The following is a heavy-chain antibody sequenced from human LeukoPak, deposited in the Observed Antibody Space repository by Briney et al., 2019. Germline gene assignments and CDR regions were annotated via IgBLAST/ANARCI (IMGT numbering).Heavy chain of an antibody. V-gene: IGHV3-33*01. CDR3: AREGPRGNSQFDY. CDR2: IWYDGSNK. Sequence: GGSLRLSCAASGFTFSNYGMHWVRQAPGKGLEWVALIWYDGSNKYYTDSVKGRLTVSRDNSKDTLFLQMNSLRAEDTAVYYCAREGPRGNSQFDYWGQGTLVTVST. CDR1: GFTFSNYG. J-gene: IGHJ4*02. D-gene: IGHD2/OR15-2a*01.